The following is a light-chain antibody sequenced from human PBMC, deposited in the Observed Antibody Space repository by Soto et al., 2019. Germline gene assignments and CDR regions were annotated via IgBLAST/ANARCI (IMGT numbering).Light chain of an antibody. V-gene: IGLV6-57*01. J-gene: IGLJ3*02. CDR1: SGSIASNY. Sequence: NFMLTQPHSVSASPGKTVIISCTRSSGSIASNYVQWYQQRPGRSPTTVIYEDNQRPSGVPDRFSGSIDSSSNSASLTISGLETEDEADYFCQSYDATNQVFGGGTKLTVL. CDR3: QSYDATNQV. CDR2: EDN.